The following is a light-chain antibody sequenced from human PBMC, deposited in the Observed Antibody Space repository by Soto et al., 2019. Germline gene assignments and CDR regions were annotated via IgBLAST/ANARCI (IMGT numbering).Light chain of an antibody. V-gene: IGLV2-14*01. CDR3: TSYTSSSTLYV. CDR2: EVN. Sequence: QSALTQPASVSGSPGQSITVSCTGTSGDVGAYNFVSWYQHHPGTAPKLMIYEVNKRPSGVSNRFSGYKSGNTASLTISGLQAEDEADYYCTSYTSSSTLYVFGTGTKLTVL. J-gene: IGLJ1*01. CDR1: SGDVGAYNF.